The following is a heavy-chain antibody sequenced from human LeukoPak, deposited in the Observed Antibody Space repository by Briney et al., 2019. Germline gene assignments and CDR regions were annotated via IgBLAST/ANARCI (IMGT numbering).Heavy chain of an antibody. V-gene: IGHV1-69*05. CDR3: ARDLSLGRHDYGEPFDY. CDR2: IIPIFGTA. Sequence: ASVKVSCKASGGTFSSYAISWVRQAPGQGLEWMGGIIPIFGTANYAQKLQGRVTITTDESTSTAYMELSSLGSDDTAVYYCARDLSLGRHDYGEPFDYWGQGTLVTVSS. CDR1: GGTFSSYA. D-gene: IGHD4-17*01. J-gene: IGHJ4*02.